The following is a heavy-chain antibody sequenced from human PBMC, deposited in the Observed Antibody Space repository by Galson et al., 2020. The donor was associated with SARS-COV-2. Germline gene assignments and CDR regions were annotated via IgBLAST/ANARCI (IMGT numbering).Heavy chain of an antibody. Sequence: GESLKISCKGSGYTFSNFWIGWVHQMPGKGLEWLGIIYPGDSDTKYSPLFQGQVTISADKSINTAYLQWSSLKASDTALYFCARLPGIMNWFDPWGQGTLVTVSS. V-gene: IGHV5-51*07. CDR1: GYTFSNFW. CDR2: IYPGDSDT. J-gene: IGHJ5*02. D-gene: IGHD2-21*01. CDR3: ARLPGIMNWFDP.